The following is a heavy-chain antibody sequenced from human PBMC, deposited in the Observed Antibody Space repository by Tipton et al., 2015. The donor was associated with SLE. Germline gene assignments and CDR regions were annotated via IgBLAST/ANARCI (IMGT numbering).Heavy chain of an antibody. Sequence: TLSLTCTVSGGSISSSSFYWGWIRQPPGKGLEWIGSGYYSGRTHYNPSLKSRVTISVDTSKNQFSLKLNSVTAADTAVYYCATLVGDYESGDYGMDVWGQGTSVTVSS. CDR2: GYYSGRT. CDR1: GGSISSSSFY. D-gene: IGHD4-17*01. J-gene: IGHJ6*02. V-gene: IGHV4-39*07. CDR3: ATLVGDYESGDYGMDV.